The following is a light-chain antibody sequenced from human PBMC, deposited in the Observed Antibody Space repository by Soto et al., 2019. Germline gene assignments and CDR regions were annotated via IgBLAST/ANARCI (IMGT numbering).Light chain of an antibody. V-gene: IGLV2-23*01. CDR2: EGS. Sequence: QSALTQPASVSGSPGQSITISCTGTSSDVGSYNLVSWYQQHPGKAPKLMIYEGSKRPSGVSNRFSGSKSGNTASLTISGLQAEDEADYYCCSYAGSSNWVFGGGTKLPVL. J-gene: IGLJ3*02. CDR3: CSYAGSSNWV. CDR1: SSDVGSYNL.